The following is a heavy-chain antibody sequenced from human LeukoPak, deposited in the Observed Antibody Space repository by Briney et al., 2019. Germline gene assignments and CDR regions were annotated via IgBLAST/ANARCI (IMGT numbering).Heavy chain of an antibody. CDR2: IKQDGSEK. Sequence: GGSLRLSCAASGFTFSSYWMSWVRQAPGKGLEWVANIKQDGSEKYYVDSVKGRFTISRDNAKNSLYLQMNSLRAEDTAVYYCARAGIQLWLRRFDYWGQGTLVTVSS. J-gene: IGHJ4*02. V-gene: IGHV3-7*01. CDR3: ARAGIQLWLRRFDY. CDR1: GFTFSSYW. D-gene: IGHD5-18*01.